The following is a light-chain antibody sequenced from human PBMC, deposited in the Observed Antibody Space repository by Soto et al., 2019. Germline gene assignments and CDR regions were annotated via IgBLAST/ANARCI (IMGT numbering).Light chain of an antibody. CDR3: HQYGSSPRT. J-gene: IGKJ5*01. CDR1: QRVS. V-gene: IGKV3-20*01. Sequence: EIELTQSPGTLSLSPGERATLFCRASQRVSLGWYQQKPGQAPRLLIFGASNRATGIPDRFSGSGSGTDFTLTISRLEPEDFAVYYCHQYGSSPRTFGQGTRVEIK. CDR2: GAS.